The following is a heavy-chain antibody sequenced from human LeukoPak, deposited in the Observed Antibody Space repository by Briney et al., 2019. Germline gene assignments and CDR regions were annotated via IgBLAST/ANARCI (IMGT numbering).Heavy chain of an antibody. CDR1: GYTFTSYD. CDR3: ARDFGYSRGNYFDY. D-gene: IGHD4-11*01. J-gene: IGHJ4*02. Sequence: GASVKVSCKASGYTFTSYDINWVRQATGQGLEWMGWMNPNSGNTGYAQKFQGRVTMTRNTSISTAYMELSSLRSEDTAVYYCARDFGYSRGNYFDYWGQGSPVTVSS. V-gene: IGHV1-8*01. CDR2: MNPNSGNT.